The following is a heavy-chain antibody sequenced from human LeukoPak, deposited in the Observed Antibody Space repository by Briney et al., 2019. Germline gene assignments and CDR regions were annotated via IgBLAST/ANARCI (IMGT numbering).Heavy chain of an antibody. CDR2: ISGSGGST. J-gene: IGHJ4*02. V-gene: IGHV3-23*01. CDR1: GFTFSSYA. CDR3: AKTLTYYYDSSGYKYYFDY. D-gene: IGHD3-22*01. Sequence: PGGSLRLSCAASGFTFSSYAMSWVRQAPGKGLEWVSAISGSGGSTYYADSVEGRFTISRDNSKNTLYLQMNSLRAEDTAVYYCAKTLTYYYDSSGYKYYFDYWGQGTLVTVSS.